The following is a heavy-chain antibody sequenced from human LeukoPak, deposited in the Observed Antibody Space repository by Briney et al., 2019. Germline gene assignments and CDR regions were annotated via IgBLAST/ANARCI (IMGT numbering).Heavy chain of an antibody. CDR1: GGSISSGSYY. V-gene: IGHV4-61*02. CDR3: ASEGTTFSSFDY. J-gene: IGHJ4*02. Sequence: SETLSLTCTVSGGSISSGSYYWSWIRQPAGKGLEWIGRIYTSGSTNYNPSLKSRVTISVDTSRNQFSLKLNSVIATDTAVYYCASEGTTFSSFDYWGQGTLVTVSS. CDR2: IYTSGST. D-gene: IGHD1-1*01.